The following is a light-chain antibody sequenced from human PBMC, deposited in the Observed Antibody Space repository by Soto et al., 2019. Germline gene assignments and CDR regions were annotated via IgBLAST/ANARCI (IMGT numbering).Light chain of an antibody. CDR3: HQRFSWPLP. Sequence: EIILKHSPATLSFSTQESSTFSWRASESVRNYLAWYQQKPGQPPRLLIDDASKRATGTPARFTGSGSGTDFTLTISSLEPQDFAVYYCHQRFSWPLPFGGGTKVDIK. CDR1: ESVRNY. CDR2: DAS. V-gene: IGKV3-11*01. J-gene: IGKJ4*01.